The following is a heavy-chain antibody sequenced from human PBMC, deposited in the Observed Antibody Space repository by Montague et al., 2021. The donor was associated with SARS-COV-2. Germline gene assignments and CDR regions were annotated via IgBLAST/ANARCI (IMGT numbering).Heavy chain of an antibody. J-gene: IGHJ5*02. CDR3: TRGNGWYQP. V-gene: IGHV4-59*13. CDR2: ILYNGTT. D-gene: IGHD2-8*01. CDR1: GGSLRGYY. Sequence: SETLSLTCSVSGGSLRGYYWSWVRQPPGQRLEWIGYILYNGTTTYSPALRSRLTMSVDVSRNQFSLELRSVTVTDTAYYYCTRGNGWYQPWGRGTLVTVSS.